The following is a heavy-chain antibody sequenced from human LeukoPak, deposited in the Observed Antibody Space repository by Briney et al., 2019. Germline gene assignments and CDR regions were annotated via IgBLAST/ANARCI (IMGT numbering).Heavy chain of an antibody. Sequence: ASVKVSCKASGYTFTSYYMHWVRQAPGQGLEWMGIINPSGGSTSYAQKFQGRVTMTRDTSTSTVYMELSSLRSEDTAVYYCARDLLRYYYDSSGYSYYFDYWGQGTLVTVSS. V-gene: IGHV1-46*01. D-gene: IGHD3-22*01. J-gene: IGHJ4*02. CDR3: ARDLLRYYYDSSGYSYYFDY. CDR2: INPSGGST. CDR1: GYTFTSYY.